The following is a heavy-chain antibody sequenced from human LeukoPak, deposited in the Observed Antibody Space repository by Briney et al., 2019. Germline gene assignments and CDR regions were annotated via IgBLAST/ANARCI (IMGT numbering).Heavy chain of an antibody. V-gene: IGHV1-8*01. CDR1: GYTFTSYD. CDR3: ARGSSDARITIFGVVIPNWFDP. D-gene: IGHD3-3*01. J-gene: IGHJ5*02. Sequence: ASVKVSYKASGYTFTSYDINWVRQATGQGLEWMGWMNPNSGNTGYAQKFQGRVTMTRNTSISTAYMELSSLRPEDTAVYYCARGSSDARITIFGVVIPNWFDPWGQGTLVTVSS. CDR2: MNPNSGNT.